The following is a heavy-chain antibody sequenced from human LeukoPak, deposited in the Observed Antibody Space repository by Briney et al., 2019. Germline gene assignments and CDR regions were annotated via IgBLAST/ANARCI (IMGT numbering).Heavy chain of an antibody. V-gene: IGHV5-51*01. CDR3: ARGPWDSGGYYWFDP. J-gene: IGHJ5*02. Sequence: GESLKISCKGSGYSFTSYWIGWVRQMPGKGLEWMGIIYPGDSDTRYSPSFQGQVTISADKSISTAYLQWSSLKASDTAMYYCARGPWDSGGYYWFDPWGQGTLVTVSS. CDR2: IYPGDSDT. CDR1: GYSFTSYW. D-gene: IGHD3-22*01.